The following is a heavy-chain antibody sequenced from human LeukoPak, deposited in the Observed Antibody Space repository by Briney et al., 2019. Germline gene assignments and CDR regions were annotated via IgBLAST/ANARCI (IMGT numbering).Heavy chain of an antibody. CDR3: ARGALLWFGAKMEYYFDY. V-gene: IGHV4-38-2*02. J-gene: IGHJ4*02. Sequence: SETLSLTCIVSGYSISSGYYWGWIRQPPGKGLEWIGSIYHSGSTYYNPSLKSRVTISVDMSKNQFSLSLRSMTAADTAVYYCARGALLWFGAKMEYYFDYWGQGTPLTVSS. CDR2: IYHSGST. D-gene: IGHD3-10*01. CDR1: GYSISSGYY.